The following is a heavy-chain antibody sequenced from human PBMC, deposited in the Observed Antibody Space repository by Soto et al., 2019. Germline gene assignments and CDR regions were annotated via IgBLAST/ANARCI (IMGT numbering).Heavy chain of an antibody. Sequence: EVQLVESGGGLVQPGGSLILSCAASGFTFSSSWMNWVRQAPGKGLEWVADIKEDGSEKYYVDSLKGRFTISRDNAKNSLYLQMNSLRAEDTAVYYCARGDYYDRRFDSWGQGTLVTVSS. J-gene: IGHJ4*02. D-gene: IGHD3-22*01. CDR3: ARGDYYDRRFDS. CDR2: IKEDGSEK. V-gene: IGHV3-7*03. CDR1: GFTFSSSW.